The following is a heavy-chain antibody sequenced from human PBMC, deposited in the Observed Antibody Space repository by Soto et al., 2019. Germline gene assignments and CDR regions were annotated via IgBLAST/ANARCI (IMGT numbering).Heavy chain of an antibody. Sequence: GESLKISCAASGFTFSDYYMSWIRQAPGKGLEWVSYISSSGSTIYYADSVKGRFTISRDNAKNSLYLQMNSLRAEDTAVYYCARSFGCSSTSCYYGAGGADVWGKGTTVTVSS. CDR2: ISSSGSTI. CDR1: GFTFSDYY. D-gene: IGHD2-2*01. CDR3: ARSFGCSSTSCYYGAGGADV. J-gene: IGHJ6*04. V-gene: IGHV3-11*01.